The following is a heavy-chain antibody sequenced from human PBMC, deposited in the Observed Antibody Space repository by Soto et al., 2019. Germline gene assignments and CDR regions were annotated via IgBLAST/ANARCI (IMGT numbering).Heavy chain of an antibody. V-gene: IGHV4-59*01. CDR1: GGSINYSY. CDR2: ISYTGSA. D-gene: IGHD4-17*01. J-gene: IGHJ6*02. CDR3: ARVNYGDYYYGMDV. Sequence: ESLSLTCTVSGGSINYSYWTWIRQPPGKGLEWIGYISYTGSANYNASLKSRLTISVDTSKNQFSLKLSSVTAADTALYYCARVNYGDYYYGMDVWGQGTTVTVSS.